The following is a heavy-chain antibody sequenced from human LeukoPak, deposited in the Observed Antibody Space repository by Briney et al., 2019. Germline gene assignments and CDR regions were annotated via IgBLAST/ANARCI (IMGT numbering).Heavy chain of an antibody. D-gene: IGHD2-2*01. CDR2: FIPTFGTA. CDR3: ARDRVGYCSSTSCYGEQFDP. CDR1: GYTFTSYY. Sequence: GASVKVSCKASGYTFTSYYMHWVRQAPGPGLEWMGGFIPTFGTANYAQKFQGRVTITADESTSTAYMELSSLRSEDTAVYYCARDRVGYCSSTSCYGEQFDPWGQGTLVTVSS. V-gene: IGHV1-69*13. J-gene: IGHJ5*02.